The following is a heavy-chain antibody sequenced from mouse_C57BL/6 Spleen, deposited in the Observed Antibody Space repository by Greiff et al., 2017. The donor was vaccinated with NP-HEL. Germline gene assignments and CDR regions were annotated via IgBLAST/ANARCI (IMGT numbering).Heavy chain of an antibody. CDR1: GYSFTSYY. V-gene: IGHV1-66*01. D-gene: IGHD4-1*01. CDR2: IYPGSGNT. Sequence: QVQLQQSGPELVKPGASVKISCKASGYSFTSYYIHWVKQRPGQGLEWIGWIYPGSGNTKYIEKFKGKATLTADTSSSTAYMQLSSLTSEDSAVYYCGTGTSAYWGQGTLVTVSA. J-gene: IGHJ3*01. CDR3: GTGTSAY.